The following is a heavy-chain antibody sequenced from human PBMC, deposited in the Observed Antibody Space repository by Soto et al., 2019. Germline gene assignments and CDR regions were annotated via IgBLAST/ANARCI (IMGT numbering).Heavy chain of an antibody. V-gene: IGHV1-69*12. Sequence: QVLLVQSGAEVKKPGSSVKVSCKTSGGTFSSYGISWVRQAPGQGLEWMGGIMPMFGTAKYALKFQGRVTITADEPTSTAYMELSSLRSEDMAVYYCARESAVAGPKYYYLGMDVWGQGTTVSVSS. D-gene: IGHD6-19*01. J-gene: IGHJ6*02. CDR2: IMPMFGTA. CDR3: ARESAVAGPKYYYLGMDV. CDR1: GGTFSSYG.